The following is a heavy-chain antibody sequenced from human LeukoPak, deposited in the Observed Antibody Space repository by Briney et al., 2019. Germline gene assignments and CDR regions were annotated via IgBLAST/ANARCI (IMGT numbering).Heavy chain of an antibody. V-gene: IGHV1-18*01. J-gene: IGHJ4*02. CDR3: AKDAPSGSYDY. D-gene: IGHD1-26*01. CDR1: GYTFTSYG. CDR2: ISAYKGNT. Sequence: ATVKVSCKASGYTFTSYGISWVRQAPGQGLEWMGWISAYKGNTNYAQKLQDRVTMTTDTSTSTAYMELRSLRSDDTAVYYCAKDAPSGSYDYWGQGTLVTVSS.